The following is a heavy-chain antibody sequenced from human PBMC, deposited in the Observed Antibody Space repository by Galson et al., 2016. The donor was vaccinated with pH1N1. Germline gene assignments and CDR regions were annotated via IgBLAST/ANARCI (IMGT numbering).Heavy chain of an antibody. D-gene: IGHD2-15*01. V-gene: IGHV3-7*01. Sequence: SLRLSCAASGFTFSSYWMSWVRQAPGKGLEWVANIKQDGSEKHYVDSVKGRFTISRDNAKNSLYLQMNSLRVEDTAVYYCVRAIGIQYSYWGQGTLVTVSS. CDR2: IKQDGSEK. J-gene: IGHJ4*02. CDR3: VRAIGIQYSY. CDR1: GFTFSSYW.